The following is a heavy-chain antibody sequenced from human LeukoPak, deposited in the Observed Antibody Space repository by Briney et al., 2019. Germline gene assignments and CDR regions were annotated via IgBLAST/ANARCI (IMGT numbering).Heavy chain of an antibody. J-gene: IGHJ4*02. CDR2: IYTGGTT. CDR1: GFSVSSNY. CDR3: ATDKLGSGYASDFDY. V-gene: IGHV3-66*02. D-gene: IGHD2-15*01. Sequence: PGGSLRLSCAGSGFSVSSNYMNWVRQAPGKGLEWVSAIYTGGTTYYADSVKGRFTISRDNSKNTLYLEMNSLRAEDTAVYYCATDKLGSGYASDFDYWGQRTLVTVSS.